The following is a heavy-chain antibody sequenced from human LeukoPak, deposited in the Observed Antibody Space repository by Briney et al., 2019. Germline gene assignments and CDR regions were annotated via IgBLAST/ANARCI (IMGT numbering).Heavy chain of an antibody. CDR3: ARRQGCSSSSCPPDY. D-gene: IGHD2-2*01. CDR2: IYPGDSDT. V-gene: IGHV5-51*01. CDR1: GXIFTTYW. Sequence: GASPKISVRGSGXIFTTYWIGWVRQLPGKGLEWMVIIYPGDSDTRYTPSFQGQVTMSADKPINTAYLQWSSRRASDTAMYYCARRQGCSSSSCPPDYGGQGTLVTVSP. J-gene: IGHJ4*02.